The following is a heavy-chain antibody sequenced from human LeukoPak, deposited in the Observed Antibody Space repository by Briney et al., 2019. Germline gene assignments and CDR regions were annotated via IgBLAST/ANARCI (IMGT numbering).Heavy chain of an antibody. J-gene: IGHJ4*02. D-gene: IGHD3-10*01. CDR3: ARNYGSGKGY. CDR1: GFIYSHFA. CDR2: ISGSGGST. Sequence: GGSLRLSCAASGFIYSHFAMSWVRQAPGKGLEWVSAISGSGGSTYYADSVKGRFTISRDNSKNTLYLQMNSLRAEDTAVYYCARNYGSGKGYWGQGTLVTVSS. V-gene: IGHV3-23*01.